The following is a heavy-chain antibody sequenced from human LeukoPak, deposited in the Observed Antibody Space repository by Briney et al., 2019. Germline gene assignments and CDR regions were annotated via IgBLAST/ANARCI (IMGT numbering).Heavy chain of an antibody. CDR1: GYTFTSYY. CDR3: ARADTVEGYYYYMDV. J-gene: IGHJ6*03. Sequence: ASVKVSCKASGYTFTSYYMHWVRQAPGQGLEWMGIINPSGGSTSYAQKFQGRVTMTRDTSTSTVYMELSSLRSEDKAVYYCARADTVEGYYYYMDVWGKGTTVTVSS. D-gene: IGHD5-12*01. V-gene: IGHV1-46*03. CDR2: INPSGGST.